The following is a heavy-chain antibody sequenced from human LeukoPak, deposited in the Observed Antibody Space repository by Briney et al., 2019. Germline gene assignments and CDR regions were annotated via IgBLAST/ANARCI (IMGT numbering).Heavy chain of an antibody. Sequence: PSETLSLTCTVSGGSISSYYWSWIRQPPGGGLEWIGYIYYSGSTNYNPSLKSRVTISVDTSKNQFSLKLSSVTSADTAVYYWASIFDYDSSGYGEAFDIWGEGTMVTVSS. CDR3: ASIFDYDSSGYGEAFDI. J-gene: IGHJ3*02. D-gene: IGHD3-22*01. V-gene: IGHV4-59*08. CDR1: GGSISSYY. CDR2: IYYSGST.